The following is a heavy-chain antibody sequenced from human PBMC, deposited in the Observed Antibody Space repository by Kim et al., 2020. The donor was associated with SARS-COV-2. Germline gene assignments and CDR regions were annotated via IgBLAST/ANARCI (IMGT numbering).Heavy chain of an antibody. V-gene: IGHV3-48*03. J-gene: IGHJ4*02. CDR3: AREQKYYDLLTGHYIHYFDY. CDR2: ISSSGTII. D-gene: IGHD3-9*01. Sequence: GGSLRLSCAASGFMFTNYEMNWVRQAPGKGLEWVSYISSSGTIIYYTDSVKGRFTISRDNAKNSLYLQMHSLRVEDTAVYYCAREQKYYDLLTGHYIHYFDYWGQGTLVTVSS. CDR1: GFMFTNYE.